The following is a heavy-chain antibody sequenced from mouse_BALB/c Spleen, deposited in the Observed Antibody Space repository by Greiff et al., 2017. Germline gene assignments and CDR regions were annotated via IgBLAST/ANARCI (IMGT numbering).Heavy chain of an antibody. V-gene: IGHV6-6*02. CDR2: IRLKSNNYAT. CDR1: GFTFSNYW. Sequence: EVKVEESGGGLVQPGGSMKLSCVASGFTFSNYWMNWVRQSPEKGLEWVAEIRLKSNNYATHYAESVKGRFTISRDDSKSSVYLQMNNLRAEDTGIYYCTRYRGSYFDVWGAGTTVTVSS. CDR3: TRYRGSYFDV. J-gene: IGHJ1*01. D-gene: IGHD1-2*01.